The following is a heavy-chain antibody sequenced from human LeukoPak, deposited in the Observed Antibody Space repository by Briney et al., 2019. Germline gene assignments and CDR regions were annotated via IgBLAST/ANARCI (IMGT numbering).Heavy chain of an antibody. D-gene: IGHD3-16*01. CDR3: ARGWGEKGRCRGGTCNNPEFDY. CDR2: ISSSGSTT. J-gene: IGHJ4*02. CDR1: GFTFSSYE. Sequence: GGSLRLSCAASGFTFSSYEMNWVRQAPGKGLEWVSYISSSGSTTYYAASVKGRFTISRDNAKDSLYLQMNSLRVEDTAVYYCARGWGEKGRCRGGTCNNPEFDYWGQGTLVTVSS. V-gene: IGHV3-48*03.